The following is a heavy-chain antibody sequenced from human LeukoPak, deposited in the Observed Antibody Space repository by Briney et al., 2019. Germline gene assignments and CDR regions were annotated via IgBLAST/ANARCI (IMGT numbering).Heavy chain of an antibody. Sequence: GGSLRLSCAASGFIFSNYAMTWVRQAPGKGLEWVSTISGNGAGTYFADSVKGRFTISRDNSNNTLYLQMDSLRAEDTAVYFCARDGVPMNRKFYFDSWGQGTLVTVFS. D-gene: IGHD3-10*01. J-gene: IGHJ4*02. V-gene: IGHV3-23*01. CDR1: GFIFSNYA. CDR3: ARDGVPMNRKFYFDS. CDR2: ISGNGAGT.